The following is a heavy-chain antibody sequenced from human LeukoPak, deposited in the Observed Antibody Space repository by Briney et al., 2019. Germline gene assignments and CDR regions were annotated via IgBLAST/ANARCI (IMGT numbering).Heavy chain of an antibody. CDR2: ISSSSSYI. V-gene: IGHV3-11*06. J-gene: IGHJ4*02. CDR3: ARKLRGSYSGQFDY. CDR1: GFTFSDYY. Sequence: PGGSLRLSCAASGFTFSDYYMSWIRQAPGKGLEWVSYISSSSSYIYYADSVKGRFTISRDNAKNSLYLQMNSLRAEDTAVYYCARKLRGSYSGQFDYWGQGTLVTVSS. D-gene: IGHD1-26*01.